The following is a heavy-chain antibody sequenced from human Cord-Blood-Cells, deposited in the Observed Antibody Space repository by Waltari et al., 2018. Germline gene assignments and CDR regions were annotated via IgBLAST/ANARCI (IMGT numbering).Heavy chain of an antibody. CDR1: VGSISSGGYS. V-gene: IGHV4-30-2*01. CDR2: IYHSGST. D-gene: IGHD6-13*01. Sequence: QLQLQESGSGLVKPSQTLSLTCAVSVGSISSGGYSWSWIRQPPGKGLEWIGYIYHSGSTYYNPSLKSRVTISVDRSKNQFSLKLSSVTAADTAVYYCARGNLHSSSWIKYGMDVWGQGTTVTVSS. CDR3: ARGNLHSSSWIKYGMDV. J-gene: IGHJ6*02.